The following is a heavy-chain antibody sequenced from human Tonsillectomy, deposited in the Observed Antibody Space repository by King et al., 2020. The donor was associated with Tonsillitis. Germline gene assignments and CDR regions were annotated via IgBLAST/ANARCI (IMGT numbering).Heavy chain of an antibody. D-gene: IGHD3-16*01. CDR1: GFSFDDYT. CDR2: TSWDGHAT. CDR3: AKLYWGSVAYTSAGNGGLSI. Sequence: VQLVESGGRVVHPGGSLKISCVASGFSFDDYTMHWVRQAPGKGLEWISLTSWDGHATSYADSVMGRFTISRDNDKNSLYLQMNSLRTEDTALYFCAKLYWGSVAYTSAGNGGLSIWGQGTTVIVSS. J-gene: IGHJ3*02. V-gene: IGHV3-43*01.